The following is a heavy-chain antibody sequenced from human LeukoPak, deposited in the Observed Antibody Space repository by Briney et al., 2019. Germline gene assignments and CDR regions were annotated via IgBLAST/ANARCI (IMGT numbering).Heavy chain of an antibody. D-gene: IGHD3-22*01. V-gene: IGHV3-30-3*01. J-gene: IGHJ4*02. Sequence: GGSLRLSCAASGFTFSRYGMHWLRQAPAKGLDWVAVISYDGSNEYYADSVKGRFTISRDNSKNTLHLQMNSLRAEDTAVYYCARDIYYDSGSYYSTLGYWGQGTLVTVSS. CDR3: ARDIYYDSGSYYSTLGY. CDR2: ISYDGSNE. CDR1: GFTFSRYG.